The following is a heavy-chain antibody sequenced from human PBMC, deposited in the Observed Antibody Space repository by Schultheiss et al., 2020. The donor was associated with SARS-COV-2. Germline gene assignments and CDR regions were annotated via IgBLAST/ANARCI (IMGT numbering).Heavy chain of an antibody. Sequence: ASVKVSCKASGYTFTSYGISWVRQAPGQGLEWMGWISAYNGNTNYAQKLQGRVTMTRDTSTSTVYMELSSLRSEDTAVYYCARDSITIFGVVINVGGMDVWGQGTTVTVSS. CDR2: ISAYNGNT. CDR3: ARDSITIFGVVINVGGMDV. J-gene: IGHJ6*02. V-gene: IGHV1-18*01. CDR1: GYTFTSYG. D-gene: IGHD3-3*01.